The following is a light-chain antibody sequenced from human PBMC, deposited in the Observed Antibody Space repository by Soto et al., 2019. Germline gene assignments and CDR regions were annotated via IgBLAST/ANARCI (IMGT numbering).Light chain of an antibody. CDR2: HAS. Sequence: DIQMTQSPSTLPASVGDRVTITCRASQSISNWLAWYPQKLGTAPKILIYHASNLQSGEPSRFSGSGTGTEFTITVSSLQPDDFASYYCQQYNSYSFGQGTKVDIK. CDR1: QSISNW. CDR3: QQYNSYS. J-gene: IGKJ1*01. V-gene: IGKV1-5*01.